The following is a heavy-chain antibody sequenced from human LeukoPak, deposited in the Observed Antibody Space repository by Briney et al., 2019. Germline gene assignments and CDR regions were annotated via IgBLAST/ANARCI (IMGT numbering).Heavy chain of an antibody. J-gene: IGHJ4*02. CDR1: GFAFSSYA. CDR2: ISGSGGST. CDR3: ANGHIPLRHLYY. V-gene: IGHV3-23*01. Sequence: PGGSLRLSCAASGFAFSSYAMSWVRQAPGKGLEWVSAISGSGGSTYYADSVKGRFTISRDNSKNTLYLQMNSLRAEDTAVYYCANGHIPLRHLYYWGQGTLVTVSS. D-gene: IGHD3-3*01.